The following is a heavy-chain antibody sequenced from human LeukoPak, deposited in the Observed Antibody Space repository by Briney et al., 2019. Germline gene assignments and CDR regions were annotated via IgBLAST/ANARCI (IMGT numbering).Heavy chain of an antibody. D-gene: IGHD3-22*01. CDR2: IYHSGNT. CDR3: ARDEDNSGRYYYYMDV. V-gene: IGHV4-61*01. J-gene: IGHJ6*03. CDR1: GGSLSSGTYY. Sequence: SETLSLTCTVSGGSLSSGTYYWNWLRQPPGKGLEWVGYIYHSGNTNYNPSLTSPATISVDTSKNQFTLKLSYVTAADTAVYYCARDEDNSGRYYYYMDVWGKGTTVTVSS.